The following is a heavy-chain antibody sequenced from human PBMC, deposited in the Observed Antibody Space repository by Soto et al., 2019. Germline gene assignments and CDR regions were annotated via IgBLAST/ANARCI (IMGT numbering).Heavy chain of an antibody. CDR3: AREYYYDSSQVDYGMDV. CDR2: IYYSGST. CDR1: GGSISSYY. J-gene: IGHJ6*02. Sequence: TSETLSLTCTVSGGSISSYYWSWIRQPPGKGLEWIGYIYYSGSTNYNPSLKSRVTISVDTSKNQFSLKLSSVTAADTAVYYCAREYYYDSSQVDYGMDVWGQGTTVTVSS. V-gene: IGHV4-59*01. D-gene: IGHD3-22*01.